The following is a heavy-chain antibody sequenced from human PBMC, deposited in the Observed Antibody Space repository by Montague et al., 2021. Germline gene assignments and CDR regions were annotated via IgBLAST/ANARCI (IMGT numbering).Heavy chain of an antibody. CDR1: GGLINEFY. D-gene: IGHD6-25*01. J-gene: IGHJ4*02. CDR2: IYDRGTT. V-gene: IGHV4-59*08. CDR3: ARRRGGSAPLDY. Sequence: SETLSLTCTVTGGLINEFYWSWIRQPPAKGLEWIGYIYDRGTTNYNHSLKSRVTISADTSTNQFSLNLRSVTAADTAVYFCARRRGGSAPLDYWGQGTLVTVSS.